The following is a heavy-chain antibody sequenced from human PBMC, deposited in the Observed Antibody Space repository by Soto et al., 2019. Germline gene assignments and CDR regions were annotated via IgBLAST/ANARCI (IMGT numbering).Heavy chain of an antibody. CDR3: ARRPYCSGGSRYLLDY. CDR1: GYSFTSYW. J-gene: IGHJ4*02. V-gene: IGHV5-10-1*01. Sequence: PGESLKISCNGSGYSFTSYWISWVRQIPGKGLEWMGRIDPSDSYTNYSPSFQGHVTISADKSIGTAYLQWSSLKASDTAMYYCARRPYCSGGSRYLLDYWGQGTLVTVSS. D-gene: IGHD2-15*01. CDR2: IDPSDSYT.